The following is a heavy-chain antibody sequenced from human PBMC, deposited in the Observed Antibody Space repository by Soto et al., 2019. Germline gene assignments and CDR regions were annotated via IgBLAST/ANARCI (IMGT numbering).Heavy chain of an antibody. D-gene: IGHD1-7*01. Sequence: SVKVSCKASGFTFTSSAVQWVRQARGQRLEWIGWIVVGSGNTNYAQKLQERVTITTDTSTSTAYMELSSLRSDDTAVYYCARDRSELELPLVVWGKGTTVTVSS. J-gene: IGHJ6*03. CDR3: ARDRSELELPLVV. CDR2: IVVGSGNT. CDR1: GFTFTSSA. V-gene: IGHV1-58*01.